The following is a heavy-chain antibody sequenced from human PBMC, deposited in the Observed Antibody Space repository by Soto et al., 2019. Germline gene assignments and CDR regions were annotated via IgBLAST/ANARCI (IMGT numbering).Heavy chain of an antibody. V-gene: IGHV3-48*02. J-gene: IGHJ4*02. CDR1: GFTFSSYS. D-gene: IGHD3-10*01. Sequence: PGGSLRLSCAASGFTFSSYSMNWVRQAPGKGLEWVSYISSSSSTIYYADSVKGRFTISRDNAKNSLYLQMNSLRDEDTAVYYCARFPMVRGVRGGFDYWGQGTLVTVSS. CDR2: ISSSSSTI. CDR3: ARFPMVRGVRGGFDY.